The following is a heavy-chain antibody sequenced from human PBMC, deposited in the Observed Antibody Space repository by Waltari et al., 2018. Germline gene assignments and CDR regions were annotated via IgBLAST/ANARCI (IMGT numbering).Heavy chain of an antibody. CDR3: ARDFSGRRPTNWFDP. D-gene: IGHD2-8*01. CDR2: VSYDGKTT. CDR1: GFTFNNFA. J-gene: IGHJ5*02. Sequence: QVQLVESGGGVVQPGESLRLSCAASGFTFNNFAIHWVRQAPGKGLEWVAVVSYDGKTTHYTDSVTGRFIISRDNSKNTRYLQMNSLRAEDTAVYYCARDFSGRRPTNWFDPWGQGTLVTVSS. V-gene: IGHV3-30*04.